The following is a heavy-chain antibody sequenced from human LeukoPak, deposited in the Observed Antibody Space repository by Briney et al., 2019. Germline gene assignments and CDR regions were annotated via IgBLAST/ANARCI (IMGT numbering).Heavy chain of an antibody. CDR2: IGTAGDT. V-gene: IGHV3-13*01. CDR3: ARGNDFWSGYYSHYIDV. J-gene: IGHJ6*03. CDR1: GFTFSRYD. Sequence: GGSLRLSCAASGFTFSRYDMHWVRQATGKGLEWVSAIGTAGDTYYPGSVKGRFTISRENAKNSLYLQMNSLRAGDTAVYYCARGNDFWSGYYSHYIDVWGKGTTVTVSS. D-gene: IGHD3-3*01.